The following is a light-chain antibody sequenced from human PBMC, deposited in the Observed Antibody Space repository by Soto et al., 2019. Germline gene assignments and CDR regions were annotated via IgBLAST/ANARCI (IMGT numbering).Light chain of an antibody. CDR3: CSYTGTSTLVL. Sequence: QSALTQPRSVSGSPGQSVTISCTGTTSDVGGYNYVSWYQQQPGTAPKVVIYDVTKRPSGVPDRCSGSRSGNTASLTISGLQAEDEADYFCCSYTGTSTLVLFGGGTKLTVL. CDR1: TSDVGGYNY. V-gene: IGLV2-11*01. CDR2: DVT. J-gene: IGLJ2*01.